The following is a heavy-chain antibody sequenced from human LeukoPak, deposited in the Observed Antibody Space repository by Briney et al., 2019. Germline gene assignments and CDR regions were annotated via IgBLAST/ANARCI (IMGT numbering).Heavy chain of an antibody. CDR3: ARPAYGSGSLSAFDI. Sequence: SETLSLTCTVSGGSISSSSYYWGWIRQPPGKGLEWIGSIHYSGRTYHNPSLRSRVTISVDTSKNQFSLKLSSVTAADTAVYYCARPAYGSGSLSAFDIWGQGTMVTVSS. D-gene: IGHD3-10*01. J-gene: IGHJ3*02. V-gene: IGHV4-39*01. CDR2: IHYSGRT. CDR1: GGSISSSSYY.